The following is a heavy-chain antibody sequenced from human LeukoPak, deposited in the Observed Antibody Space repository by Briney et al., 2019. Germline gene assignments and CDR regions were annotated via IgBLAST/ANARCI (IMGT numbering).Heavy chain of an antibody. J-gene: IGHJ4*02. D-gene: IGHD2-2*01. V-gene: IGHV3-23*01. CDR2: ISASGGTT. CDR3: AKRYCSSTSCSFFDY. CDR1: GFTFSSYA. Sequence: GGSLRLSCAASGFTFSSYAMSWVRQAPGKGLEWVSAISASGGTTYYADSVKGRFTISRDNSKNTLFLQMNSLRAEDTAVYHCAKRYCSSTSCSFFDYWGQGTLVTVSS.